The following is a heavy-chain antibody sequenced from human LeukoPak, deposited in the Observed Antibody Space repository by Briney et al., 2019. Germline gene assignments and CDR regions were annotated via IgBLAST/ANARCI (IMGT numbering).Heavy chain of an antibody. CDR3: ARGTVTMVDY. Sequence: PGGSPRLSCAASGFTVSSNYMSWVRQAPGRGLEWVSVIYSGGSTYYADSVKGRFTISRDNSKNTLFLQMNSLRAGDTAVYYCARGTVTMVDYWGQGTLVTVSS. CDR1: GFTVSSNY. D-gene: IGHD3-10*01. CDR2: IYSGGST. J-gene: IGHJ4*02. V-gene: IGHV3-66*01.